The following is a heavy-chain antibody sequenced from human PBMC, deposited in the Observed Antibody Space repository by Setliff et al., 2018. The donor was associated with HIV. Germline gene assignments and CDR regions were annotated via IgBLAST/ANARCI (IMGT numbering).Heavy chain of an antibody. CDR2: INPSGGST. J-gene: IGHJ1*01. CDR3: ARSLPAEYFQQ. Sequence: ASVKVSCKTSGYTFGYNYIHWVRQAPGQGLEWMGIINPSGGSTTYSQKFQGRVSMTRDTSTSTVYMELSSLRSEDTAVYYCARSLPAEYFQQWGQGTLVTVSS. D-gene: IGHD2-21*02. V-gene: IGHV1-46*01. CDR1: GYTFGYNY.